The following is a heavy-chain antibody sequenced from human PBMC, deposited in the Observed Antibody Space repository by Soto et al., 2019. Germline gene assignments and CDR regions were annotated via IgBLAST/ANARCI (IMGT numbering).Heavy chain of an antibody. CDR3: ARRVAVPGAHIDY. Sequence: SETLSLTGSGSGGSISGSYCSWIRQSPGKGLEWLGYVYYTGSTNYSPSLRSRVSISVDTSKNEFSLRLSSVTAADTAVYFCARRVAVPGAHIDYSGQGNQLTVSS. D-gene: IGHD6-19*01. CDR2: VYYTGST. J-gene: IGHJ4*02. V-gene: IGHV4-59*01. CDR1: GGSISGSY.